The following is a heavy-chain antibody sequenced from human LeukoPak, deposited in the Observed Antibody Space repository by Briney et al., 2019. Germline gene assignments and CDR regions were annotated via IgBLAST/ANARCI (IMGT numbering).Heavy chain of an antibody. J-gene: IGHJ3*02. CDR2: ISTSGDST. D-gene: IGHD1-26*01. Sequence: GGSLRLSCAASGFAFSTYGMSWVRQAPGKGLEWVSAISTSGDSTYYADSVKGRFTISRDNAKNSLYLQMNSLRAEDTAVYYCARGRSYFGAAFDMWGQGTMVTVSS. V-gene: IGHV3-23*01. CDR3: ARGRSYFGAAFDM. CDR1: GFAFSTYG.